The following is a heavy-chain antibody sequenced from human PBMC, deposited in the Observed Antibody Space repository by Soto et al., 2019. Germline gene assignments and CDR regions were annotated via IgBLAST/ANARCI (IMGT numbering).Heavy chain of an antibody. D-gene: IGHD2-8*01. J-gene: IGHJ6*02. CDR3: AKNGQPPYYYYGLDV. V-gene: IGHV1-18*01. Sequence: QGHLVQSEAEVKKPGASVKVSCKASGYTFTRYGISWVRQAPGQGLEWMGWISGYNGDTNYAQKFQDRVSMTIDTYTVTAYMELRSLTSDDTAIYYCAKNGQPPYYYYGLDVWGQGTNVTVSS. CDR2: ISGYNGDT. CDR1: GYTFTRYG.